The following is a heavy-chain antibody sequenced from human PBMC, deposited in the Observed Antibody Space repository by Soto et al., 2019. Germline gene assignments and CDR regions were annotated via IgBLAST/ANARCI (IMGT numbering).Heavy chain of an antibody. CDR3: ARDLYSSSWSLYYYYYGMDV. V-gene: IGHV3-7*01. Sequence: GGSLRLSCAASGFTFSSYWMSWVRQAPGKGLEWVANIKQDGSEKYYVDSVKGRFTISRDNAKNSLYLQMNSLRAEDTAVYYCARDLYSSSWSLYYYYYGMDVWGQGTTVTVSS. J-gene: IGHJ6*02. CDR2: IKQDGSEK. D-gene: IGHD6-13*01. CDR1: GFTFSSYW.